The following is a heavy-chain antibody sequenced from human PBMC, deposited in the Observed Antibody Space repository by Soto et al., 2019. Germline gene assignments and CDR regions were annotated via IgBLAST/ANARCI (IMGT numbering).Heavy chain of an antibody. CDR3: HQDYFDY. CDR2: ISGSGGST. Sequence: PGCCLRLSCAASGVTFCSYAMSWVRQAPGKGLEWVSTISGSGGSTYYADSVKGRFTISRDNSKNTLYLQMNSLRAEDTAVYYCHQDYFDYWGQGTLVTVSS. J-gene: IGHJ4*02. V-gene: IGHV3-23*01. CDR1: GVTFCSYA.